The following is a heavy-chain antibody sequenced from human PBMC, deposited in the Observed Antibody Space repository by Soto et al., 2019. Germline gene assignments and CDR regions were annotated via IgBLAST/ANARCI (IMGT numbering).Heavy chain of an antibody. V-gene: IGHV1-2*04. D-gene: IGHD6-6*01. CDR3: ARGPPVWQLPYDAFDI. J-gene: IGHJ3*02. CDR2: INPNSGGT. Sequence: ASVKVSCKASGYTFTGYYMHWVRQAPGQGLEWMGWINPNSGGTNYAQKFQGWVTMTRDTSISTAYMELSRLRSDDAAVYYCARGPPVWQLPYDAFDIWGQGTMVTVSS. CDR1: GYTFTGYY.